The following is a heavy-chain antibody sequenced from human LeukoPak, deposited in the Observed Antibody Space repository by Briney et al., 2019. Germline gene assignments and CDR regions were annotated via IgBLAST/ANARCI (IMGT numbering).Heavy chain of an antibody. CDR3: ARRRGMGSLDY. CDR1: GGSISSYY. CDR2: IYYSGST. D-gene: IGHD2-8*01. V-gene: IGHV4-59*01. Sequence: SETLSLTCTVSGGSISSYYWSWIRQPPGKGLEWIGYIYYSGSTNYNPSLKSRVTISVDTSKNQFSLKLSSVTAADTAVYYCARRRGMGSLDYWGQGTLVTVSS. J-gene: IGHJ4*02.